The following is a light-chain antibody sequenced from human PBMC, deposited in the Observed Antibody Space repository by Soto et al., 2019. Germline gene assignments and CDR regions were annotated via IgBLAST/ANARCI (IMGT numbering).Light chain of an antibody. CDR3: QQYGSSRT. CDR1: QSVSSNY. V-gene: IGKV3-20*01. J-gene: IGKJ1*01. CDR2: GAS. Sequence: ESVLTQSPGTLSLSPGERATLSCRASQSVSSNYLAWYQQKPGQAPRLLIYGASRRATGIPDRFRGSGSGTDFTLTISRLEPEDFAVYYCQQYGSSRTFGQGTKVEIK.